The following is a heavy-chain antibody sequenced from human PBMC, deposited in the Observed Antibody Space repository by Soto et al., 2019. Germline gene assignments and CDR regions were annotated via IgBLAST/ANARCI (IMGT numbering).Heavy chain of an antibody. CDR1: GGSISSSSYY. V-gene: IGHV4-39*01. CDR3: ASDYGDRNNWFDP. J-gene: IGHJ5*02. CDR2: IYYSGST. Sequence: SETLSLTCTVSGGSISSSSYYWGWIRQPPGKGLEWIGSIYYSGSTYYNPSLKSRVTISVDTSKNQFSLKLSSVTAADTAVYYCASDYGDRNNWFDPWGQGTLVTVSS. D-gene: IGHD4-17*01.